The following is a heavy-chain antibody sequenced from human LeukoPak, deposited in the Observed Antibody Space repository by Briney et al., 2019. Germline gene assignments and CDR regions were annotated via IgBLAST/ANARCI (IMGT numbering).Heavy chain of an antibody. CDR1: GGSFSGYY. V-gene: IGHV4-34*01. CDR2: INHRGST. D-gene: IGHD2-21*01. J-gene: IGHJ4*02. Sequence: SETLSLTCAVYGGSFSGYYWSWIRQPPGKGLEWIGEINHRGSTNYNPSLKSRVTISVDTSKNQFSLKLSSVTAADTAVYYCARGVFPDYWGQGTLVTVSS. CDR3: ARGVFPDY.